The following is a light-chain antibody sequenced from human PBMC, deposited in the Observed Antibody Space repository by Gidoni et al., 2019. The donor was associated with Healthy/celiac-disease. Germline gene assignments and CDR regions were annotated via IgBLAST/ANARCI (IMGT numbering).Light chain of an antibody. J-gene: IGLJ3*02. CDR3: AAWDDSLNGRV. CDR2: SNN. Sequence: QSVLTQPPSASGTPGQRVTISCSGSSSNIGSNTVNWYQQRPGTAPKLLIYSNNQRPSGVPDRFSGSKSGTSASLAISGLQSEDEADYYCAAWDDSLNGRVFGGWTKLTVL. CDR1: SSNIGSNT. V-gene: IGLV1-44*01.